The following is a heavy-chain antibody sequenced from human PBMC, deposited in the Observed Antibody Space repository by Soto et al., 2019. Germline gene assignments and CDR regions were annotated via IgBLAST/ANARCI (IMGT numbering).Heavy chain of an antibody. V-gene: IGHV4-30-4*01. CDR1: GGSISSGDYY. D-gene: IGHD3-22*01. CDR2: IYYSGST. J-gene: IGHJ4*02. CDR3: ARATDYYDSSGYYGFDY. Sequence: QVQLQESGPGLVKPSQTLSLTCTVSGGSISSGDYYWSWIRQPPGKGLEWIGYIYYSGSTYYNPSLKSRVTISVDTSKNQFSLKLSSVTAADTAVYYCARATDYYDSSGYYGFDYWGQGTLVTVSS.